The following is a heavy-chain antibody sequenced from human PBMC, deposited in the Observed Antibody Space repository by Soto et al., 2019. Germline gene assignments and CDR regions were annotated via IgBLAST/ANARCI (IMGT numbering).Heavy chain of an antibody. Sequence: GGSLRLSCAASGFTVSSNYMSWVRQAPGKGLEWVSAISGSGGSTYYADSVKSPFTISRDNSKNTLYLQMNSLRAEDTAVYYCAKDGPSPPIVVVPAARERYYYGMDVWGQGTTVTVSS. V-gene: IGHV3-23*01. CDR1: GFTVSSNY. CDR2: ISGSGGST. J-gene: IGHJ6*02. CDR3: AKDGPSPPIVVVPAARERYYYGMDV. D-gene: IGHD2-2*01.